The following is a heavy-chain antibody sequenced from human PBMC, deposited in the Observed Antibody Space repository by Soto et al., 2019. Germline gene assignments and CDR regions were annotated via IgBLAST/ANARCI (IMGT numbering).Heavy chain of an antibody. CDR1: GGTFSSYA. CDR2: IIPIFGTA. Sequence: SVKFSCKASGGTFSSYAISWVRQAPGQGLEWMGGIIPIFGTANYAQKFQGRVTITADESTSTAYMELSSLRSEDTAVYYCAREPLTMVRGVIITFSPRAYYYYGMDVWGQGTTVTVSS. J-gene: IGHJ6*02. V-gene: IGHV1-69*13. CDR3: AREPLTMVRGVIITFSPRAYYYYGMDV. D-gene: IGHD3-10*01.